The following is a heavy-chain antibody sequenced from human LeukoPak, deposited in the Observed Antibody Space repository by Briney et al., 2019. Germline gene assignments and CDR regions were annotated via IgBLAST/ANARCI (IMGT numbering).Heavy chain of an antibody. CDR3: ARERLDDLYYYYGMDV. J-gene: IGHJ6*02. D-gene: IGHD3-3*01. CDR1: GYTFTIYA. Sequence: ASVKVSCKASGYTFTIYAMHWVRQAPGQRLECMGWXNAGNGNTKYSQKFQSRVTITRDTSASTAYMELSSLRSEDTAVYYCARERLDDLYYYYGMDVWGQGTTVTVSS. V-gene: IGHV1-3*01. CDR2: XNAGNGNT.